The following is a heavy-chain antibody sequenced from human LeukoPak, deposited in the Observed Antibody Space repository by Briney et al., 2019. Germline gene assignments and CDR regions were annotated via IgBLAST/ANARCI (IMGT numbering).Heavy chain of an antibody. J-gene: IGHJ6*02. Sequence: GGSLGLSCAASGFTFSSYGMHWVRQAPGKGLEWVAVIWYDGSNKYYADSVKGQFTISRDNSKNTLYLQMNSLRAEDTAVYYCARVGRYCSGGSCYLARYYYGMDVWGQGTTVTVSS. CDR3: ARVGRYCSGGSCYLARYYYGMDV. V-gene: IGHV3-33*01. D-gene: IGHD2-15*01. CDR1: GFTFSSYG. CDR2: IWYDGSNK.